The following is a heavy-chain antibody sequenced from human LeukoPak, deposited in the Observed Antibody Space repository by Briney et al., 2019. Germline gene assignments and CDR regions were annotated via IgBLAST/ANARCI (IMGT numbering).Heavy chain of an antibody. V-gene: IGHV3-30*18. CDR2: ISYDGTNK. Sequence: SGGSLRLSCAGSGFTFSNYGMHWVRQAPGKGPEWVAVISYDGTNKYYADSVKGRLTISRDNSKNTVYLQMNSLRAEDTAVYYCAKDSSSSWFGGDSKWGQGTLVTVSS. CDR3: AKDSSSSWFGGDSK. D-gene: IGHD6-13*01. CDR1: GFTFSNYG. J-gene: IGHJ4*02.